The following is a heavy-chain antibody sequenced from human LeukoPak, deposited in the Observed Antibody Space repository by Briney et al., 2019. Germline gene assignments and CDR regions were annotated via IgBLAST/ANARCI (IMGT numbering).Heavy chain of an antibody. CDR3: ARMMSIPVAGHRPLFDY. CDR2: ISAYNGNT. J-gene: IGHJ4*02. D-gene: IGHD6-19*01. Sequence: ASEKVSCKASGYTFTSYGINWVRQAPGQGCVWMGWISAYNGNTNYAQKLQDRVTMTTDTSTSTAYMELRSLRSDDTAIYYCARMMSIPVAGHRPLFDYWGQGTLVTVSS. CDR1: GYTFTSYG. V-gene: IGHV1-18*01.